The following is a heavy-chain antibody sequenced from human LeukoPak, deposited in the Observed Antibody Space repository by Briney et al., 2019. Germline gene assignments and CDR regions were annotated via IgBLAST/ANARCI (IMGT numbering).Heavy chain of an antibody. CDR1: GFTFSTFA. CDR3: ARVRCSSTSCYADY. CDR2: ISSSSSYI. J-gene: IGHJ4*02. Sequence: GGSLRLSCAASGFTFSTFAMSWVRQAPGKGLEWVSSISSSSSYIYYADSVKGRFTISRDNAKNSLYLQMNSLRAEDTAVYYCARVRCSSTSCYADYWGQGTLVTVSS. V-gene: IGHV3-21*01. D-gene: IGHD2-2*01.